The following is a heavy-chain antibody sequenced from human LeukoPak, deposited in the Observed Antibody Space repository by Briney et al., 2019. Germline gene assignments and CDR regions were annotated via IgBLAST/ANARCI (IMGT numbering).Heavy chain of an antibody. Sequence: PSETLSLTCAVYGGSFSGYYWSWIRQPPGKGLEWIGYIYYSGSTYYNPSLKSRVTISVDTSKNQFSLKLSSVTAADTAVYYCASAYHGAFDIWGQGTMVTVSS. V-gene: IGHV4-34*09. CDR1: GGSFSGYY. CDR3: ASAYHGAFDI. CDR2: IYYSGST. D-gene: IGHD2-2*01. J-gene: IGHJ3*02.